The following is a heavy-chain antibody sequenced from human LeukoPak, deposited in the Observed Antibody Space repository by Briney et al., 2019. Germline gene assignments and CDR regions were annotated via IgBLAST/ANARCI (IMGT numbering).Heavy chain of an antibody. J-gene: IGHJ6*03. Sequence: ASVKVSCKASGGTFTSYAINWVRQAPGQGLEWMGGIIPIFGTTSYAQKFQGRVTINTDESTSTAYMELSSLRSEDTAVYYGARGGDWNYGASHYYLDVWGKGTMVTVSS. CDR1: GGTFTSYA. CDR2: IIPIFGTT. D-gene: IGHD1-7*01. CDR3: ARGGDWNYGASHYYLDV. V-gene: IGHV1-69*05.